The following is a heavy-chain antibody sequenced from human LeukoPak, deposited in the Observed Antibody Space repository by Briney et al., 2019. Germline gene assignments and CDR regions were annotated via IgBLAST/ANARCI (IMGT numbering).Heavy chain of an antibody. CDR2: ISSSSSYI. V-gene: IGHV3-21*01. CDR1: GFTFSSYS. Sequence: GGSLRLSCAASGFTFSSYSMNWVRQAPGKGLEWVSSISSSSSYIYYADSVKGRFTISRDNAKNSLYLQMNSLRVEDTAVYYCARDPPYYYDSSGYYYEWNYFDYWGQGTLVTVSS. D-gene: IGHD3-22*01. CDR3: ARDPPYYYDSSGYYYEWNYFDY. J-gene: IGHJ4*02.